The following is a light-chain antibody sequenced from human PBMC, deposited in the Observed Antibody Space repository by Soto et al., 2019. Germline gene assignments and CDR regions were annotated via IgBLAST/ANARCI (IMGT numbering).Light chain of an antibody. CDR2: EVS. V-gene: IGLV2-23*02. CDR1: TSDVGSYNL. CDR3: CSYAGSRYV. Sequence: QSVLTQPASVSGSPGQSITISCTGTTSDVGSYNLVPWYQQHPGKAPKLMIYEVSKRPSGVSNRFSGSKSGNTASLTISGLQGEDEADYYCCSYAGSRYVFGTGTKVTV. J-gene: IGLJ1*01.